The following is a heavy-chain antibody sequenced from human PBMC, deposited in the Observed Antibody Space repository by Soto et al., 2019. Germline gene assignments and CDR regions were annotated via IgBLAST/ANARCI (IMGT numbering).Heavy chain of an antibody. CDR2: ISGSGGST. CDR1: GFTFSSYA. Sequence: GGSLRLSCAASGFTFSSYAMSWVRQAPGKGLEWVSAISGSGGSTYYADSVKGRFTISRDNSKNTLYLQMNSLRAEDTAVYYCAKDIVVVPAAIRWDAFDIWGQGTMVTVSS. V-gene: IGHV3-23*01. CDR3: AKDIVVVPAAIRWDAFDI. J-gene: IGHJ3*02. D-gene: IGHD2-2*01.